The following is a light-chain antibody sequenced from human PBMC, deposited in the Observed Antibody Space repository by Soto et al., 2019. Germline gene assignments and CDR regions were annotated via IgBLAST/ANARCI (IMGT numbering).Light chain of an antibody. CDR1: QSVSSN. J-gene: IGKJ2*01. Sequence: EIVMTQSPANSSVSPGERATLSRRDSQSVSSNLAWYQQKPGQGPRLLIYGASTRATGIPARFSGSGSGTEFTLTISSLQSEDFAVYYCQQYNKWPPYTFGQGTKVEIK. V-gene: IGKV3-15*01. CDR2: GAS. CDR3: QQYNKWPPYT.